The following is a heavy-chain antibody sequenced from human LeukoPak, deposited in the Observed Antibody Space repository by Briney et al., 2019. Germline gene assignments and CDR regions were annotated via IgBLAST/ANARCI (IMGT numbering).Heavy chain of an antibody. Sequence: GGSLRLSCAASGFTFSSHAMSWVRQARGKGLECVSAISGSGGSTYYADSVKGRFTISRDNYKNTLYLQMNSLRAEDTAVYYCAKNALFGVVISYFDYWGQGTLVTVSS. CDR2: ISGSGGST. V-gene: IGHV3-23*01. D-gene: IGHD3-3*01. J-gene: IGHJ4*02. CDR1: GFTFSSHA. CDR3: AKNALFGVVISYFDY.